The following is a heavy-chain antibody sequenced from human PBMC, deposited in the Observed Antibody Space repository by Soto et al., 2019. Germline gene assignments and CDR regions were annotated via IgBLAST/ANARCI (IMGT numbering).Heavy chain of an antibody. CDR1: GFAVSSIY. V-gene: IGHV3-53*01. CDR2: IYSCGSI. D-gene: IGHD2-2*01. Sequence: PGGSLTLSCTASGFAVSSIYMTWVRQAPGKGLEWVSVIYSCGSIHYEDSVKGRFTMSTDIYKNTLYLQLERLTAVDRDVYYGTRRMPSVHAFEIWGQGTMVTVSS. CDR3: TRRMPSVHAFEI. J-gene: IGHJ3*02.